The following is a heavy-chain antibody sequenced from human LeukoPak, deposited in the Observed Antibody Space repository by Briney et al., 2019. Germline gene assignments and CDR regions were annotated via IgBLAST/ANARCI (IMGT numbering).Heavy chain of an antibody. V-gene: IGHV4-4*07. D-gene: IGHD3-16*01. CDR1: GDSIGSYY. CDR3: ARGWSYADY. CDR2: IYTSGST. J-gene: IGHJ4*02. Sequence: SETLSLTCTVSGDSIGSYYWSWIRQPPGKGLQWIGRIYTSGSTMYNPSLKSRVTMSVDTSKNQFSLKLRSVTAANTAVYYCARGWSYADYWGQGTLVTVSS.